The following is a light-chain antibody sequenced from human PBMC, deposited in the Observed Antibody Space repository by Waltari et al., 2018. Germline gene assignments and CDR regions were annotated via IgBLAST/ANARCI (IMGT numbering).Light chain of an antibody. CDR1: PSVLYSSNNKNY. J-gene: IGKJ5*01. V-gene: IGKV4-1*01. CDR3: QQYYSGPFT. CDR2: WAS. Sequence: DIVMTQSPDSQAVSLGERATITCKSNPSVLYSSNNKNYLAWYQQKPGQPPKLLIYWASTRESGVPDRFTGSGSGTDFTLTISSLQAEDVAVYYCQQYYSGPFTFGQGTRLEIK.